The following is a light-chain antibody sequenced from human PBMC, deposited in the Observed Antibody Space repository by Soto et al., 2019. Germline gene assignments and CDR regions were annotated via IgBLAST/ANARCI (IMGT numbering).Light chain of an antibody. CDR1: HDITSF. J-gene: IGKJ3*01. V-gene: IGKV1-33*01. Sequence: DIQMTQSPSSLSASVGDRVTITCQASHDITSFLNWYQHKPGRAPKLLIYDASILEAGVPTRFSGSGSGTHFTFTISCLQPEDVATYYCQHCDYLPIFGPGTTVDFK. CDR3: QHCDYLPI. CDR2: DAS.